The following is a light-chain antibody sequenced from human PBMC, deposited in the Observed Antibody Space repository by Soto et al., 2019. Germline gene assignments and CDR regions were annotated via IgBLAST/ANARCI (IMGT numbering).Light chain of an antibody. CDR3: QQRSNWPS. Sequence: EIVLTQSPATLSLSAGERATLSCRASQSVSSYLAWYQQKPGQAPRLLIYDASNRATGIPARFSGSGSGTDFTLTISSPEPEDFAVYYCQQRSNWPSFGGGTKVEIK. J-gene: IGKJ4*01. CDR1: QSVSSY. V-gene: IGKV3-11*01. CDR2: DAS.